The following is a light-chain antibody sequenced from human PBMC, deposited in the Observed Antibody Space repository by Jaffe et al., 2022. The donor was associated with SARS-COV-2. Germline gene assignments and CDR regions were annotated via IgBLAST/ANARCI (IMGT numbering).Light chain of an antibody. Sequence: DIQLTQSPSFLSASVGDRVTITCRASQGISSYLVWYQQKPGKAPNLLIYAASTLQGGVPSRFSGSGSGTEFTLTISSLQPEDFATYYCQQVYNYPLTFGGGAKVEIK. J-gene: IGKJ4*01. V-gene: IGKV1-9*01. CDR3: QQVYNYPLT. CDR2: AAS. CDR1: QGISSY.